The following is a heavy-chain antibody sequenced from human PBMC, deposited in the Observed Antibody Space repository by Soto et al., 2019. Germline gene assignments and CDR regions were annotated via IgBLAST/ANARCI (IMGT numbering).Heavy chain of an antibody. CDR2: INPNSGGT. CDR3: AREIQLWLRPPYFDY. V-gene: IGHV1-2*02. Sequence: QVQLVQSGAEVKKPRASVKVSCKASGYTFTGYYMHWVRQAPGQGLEWMGWINPNSGGTNYAQKFQGRVTMTRDTSISTAYMELSRLRSDDTAVYYCAREIQLWLRPPYFDYWGQGTLVTVSS. D-gene: IGHD5-18*01. J-gene: IGHJ4*02. CDR1: GYTFTGYY.